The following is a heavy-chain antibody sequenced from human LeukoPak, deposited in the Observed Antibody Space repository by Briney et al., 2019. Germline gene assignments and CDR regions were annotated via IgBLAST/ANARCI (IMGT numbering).Heavy chain of an antibody. CDR1: GDTFSSYA. J-gene: IGHJ6*02. CDR3: ARDLEAARRRYYFAMDV. Sequence: VASVKVSRKTSGDTFSSYAFTWVRKAPGRGLEWMGGLIPIFGTPNYPQKFQGRVSITADESTTTIYMELSSLTSEDTAVYYCARDLEAARRRYYFAMDVWGQGTTVTVPS. V-gene: IGHV1-69*13. D-gene: IGHD6-6*01. CDR2: LIPIFGTP.